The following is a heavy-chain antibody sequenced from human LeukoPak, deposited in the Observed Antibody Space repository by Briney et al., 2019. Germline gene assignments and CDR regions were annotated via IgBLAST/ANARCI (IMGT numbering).Heavy chain of an antibody. D-gene: IGHD6-13*01. Sequence: SETLSLTCAVSGGSISSGGYSWSWIRQPPGKGLEWIGYIYHSGGTYYNPSLKSRVTISVDTSKNQFSLKLSSVTAADTAVYYCARHTRAAAGKRPTQVWFDPWGQGTLVTVSS. CDR1: GGSISSGGYS. V-gene: IGHV4-30-2*01. CDR3: ARHTRAAAGKRPTQVWFDP. CDR2: IYHSGGT. J-gene: IGHJ5*02.